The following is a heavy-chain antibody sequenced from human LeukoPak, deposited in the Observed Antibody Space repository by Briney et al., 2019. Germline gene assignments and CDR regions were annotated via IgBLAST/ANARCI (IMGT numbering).Heavy chain of an antibody. D-gene: IGHD6-25*01. CDR1: GGSISPYY. Sequence: PSETLSLTCTVSGGSISPYYWSWIRQPPGRGLEWIGYIFYSGTTTYNPSLRSRVTISLDSSKNQFFLRLTSMTAADTAMYYCARAETLAAIYFDFWGLGTLVTVSS. V-gene: IGHV4-59*01. CDR3: ARAETLAAIYFDF. CDR2: IFYSGTT. J-gene: IGHJ4*02.